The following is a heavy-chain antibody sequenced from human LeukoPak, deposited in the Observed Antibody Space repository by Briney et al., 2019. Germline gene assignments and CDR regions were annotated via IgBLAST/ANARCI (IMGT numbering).Heavy chain of an antibody. J-gene: IGHJ2*01. D-gene: IGHD3-10*01. V-gene: IGHV4-4*02. Sequence: PSGTLSLTCAVSGGSISSSNWWSWVRQPPGKGLEWIGEIYHSGSTSYNPSLKSRVTVSVDTSKNQFSLKLSSVTAADTAVYYCARDIPIITLVRGVIMTNWYFDLWGRGTLVTVSS. CDR3: ARDIPIITLVRGVIMTNWYFDL. CDR1: GGSISSSNW. CDR2: IYHSGST.